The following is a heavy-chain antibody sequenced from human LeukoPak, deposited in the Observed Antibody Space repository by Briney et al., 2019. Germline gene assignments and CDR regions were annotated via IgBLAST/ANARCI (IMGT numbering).Heavy chain of an antibody. CDR2: IVVGSGNT. D-gene: IGHD3-22*01. J-gene: IGHJ3*01. V-gene: IGHV1-58*01. CDR3: AAEAAYYYDSRDAFDV. CDR1: GFTFTSSA. Sequence: GASVKVSCKASGFTFTSSAVQWVRQARGQRLEWIGWIVVGSGNTNYAQKIQERVTITRDMSTSLVYMELSSLRSEDTAVYYCAAEAAYYYDSRDAFDVWGQGTMVTVSS.